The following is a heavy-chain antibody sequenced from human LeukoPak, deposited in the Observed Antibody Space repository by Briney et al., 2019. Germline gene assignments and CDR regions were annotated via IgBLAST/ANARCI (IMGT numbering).Heavy chain of an antibody. CDR3: AKHSLASYCSSTSCYLSA. CDR1: GFTFSSYA. CDR2: ISSSGTST. J-gene: IGHJ5*02. Sequence: GGSLRLSCAASGFTFSSYAMSWVRQAPGKGLEWASAISSSGTSTYYADSVKGRFTISRDNSKNTLYLQMNSLRAEDTAVYYCAKHSLASYCSSTSCYLSAWGQGTLVTVSS. V-gene: IGHV3-23*01. D-gene: IGHD2-2*01.